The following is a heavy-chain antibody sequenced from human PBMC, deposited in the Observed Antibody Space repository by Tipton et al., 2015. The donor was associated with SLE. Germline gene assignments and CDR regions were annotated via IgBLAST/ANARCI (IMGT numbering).Heavy chain of an antibody. CDR2: LRSEAFDETA. J-gene: IGHJ5*02. D-gene: IGHD1-14*01. CDR3: ARVGIRGWFDP. Sequence: RSLRLSCTASGFTFRDNAMAWVRQAPGKGLEWVSFLRSEAFDETAEYAASVRGRFTMSKDDSKTIAYLQMNSLKTEDTAIYYCARVGIRGWFDPWGQGTLVTVSS. CDR1: GFTFRDNA. V-gene: IGHV3-49*04.